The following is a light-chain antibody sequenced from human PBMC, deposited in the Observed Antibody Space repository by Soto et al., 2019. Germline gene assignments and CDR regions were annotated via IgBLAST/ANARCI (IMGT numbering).Light chain of an antibody. J-gene: IGKJ1*01. Sequence: EIVLTHSPGTLSLSPGERSTLSCRASQSVSGSYLAWYQQKPGQAPRLLIYGASSRATGIPDRFSGSGSGTDFTLTISRLEPEDFAVYYCQQYKTFGQGTKVDIK. CDR3: QQYKT. CDR2: GAS. CDR1: QSVSGSY. V-gene: IGKV3-20*01.